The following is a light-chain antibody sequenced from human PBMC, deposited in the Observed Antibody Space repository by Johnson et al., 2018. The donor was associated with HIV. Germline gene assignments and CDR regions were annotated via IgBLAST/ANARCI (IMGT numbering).Light chain of an antibody. V-gene: IGLV1-51*01. CDR1: NSNIGNNY. Sequence: QSILTQPPSVSAAPGQKVTISCPGSNSNIGNNYVSWYQQLPGTAPKLLIYDNNKRPSGIPARFSGSKSGTSATLGITGLQTGDEANYYCGTWDSSLSGVVGTGTKVTVL. CDR2: DNN. CDR3: GTWDSSLSGV. J-gene: IGLJ1*01.